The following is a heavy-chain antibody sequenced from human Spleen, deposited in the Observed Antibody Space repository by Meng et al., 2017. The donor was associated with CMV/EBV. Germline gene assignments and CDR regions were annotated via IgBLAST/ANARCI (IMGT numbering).Heavy chain of an antibody. CDR2: INHSGGT. J-gene: IGHJ4*02. Sequence: GSLRLSCAVYGGSFSDYYWSWIRQPPGKGLEWIGEINHSGGTKYSPSLKSRINISVDTSKNQFSLELRSVTAADTAVYYCASRNWNYGHDYWGQGTLVTVSS. CDR3: ASRNWNYGHDY. CDR1: GGSFSDYY. V-gene: IGHV4-34*01. D-gene: IGHD1-7*01.